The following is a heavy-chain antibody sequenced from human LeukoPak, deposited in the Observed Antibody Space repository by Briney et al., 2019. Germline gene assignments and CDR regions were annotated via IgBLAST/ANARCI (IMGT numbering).Heavy chain of an antibody. D-gene: IGHD2-21*01. J-gene: IGHJ4*02. V-gene: IGHV3-48*04. CDR1: GLSVSSNF. CDR3: AVLNVVVIAPYFDY. Sequence: GGSLRLSCAATGLSVSSNFMSWVRQAPGKGLEWVSYISSSGSTIYYADSVKGRFTISRDNAKNSLYLQMNSLRAEDTAVYYCAVLNVVVIAPYFDYWGQGTLVTVSS. CDR2: ISSSGSTI.